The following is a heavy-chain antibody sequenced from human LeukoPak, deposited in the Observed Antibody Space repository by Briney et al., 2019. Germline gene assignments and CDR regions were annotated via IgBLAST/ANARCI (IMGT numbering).Heavy chain of an antibody. V-gene: IGHV3-7*01. D-gene: IGHD6-6*01. Sequence: GGSLRLSCAASGFTFSSYAMSWVRQAPGKGLEWVANIKQDGSEKYYVDSVKGRFTISRDNAKNSLYLQMNSLRAEDTAVYYCARDGAVRPLGYWGQGTLVTVS. J-gene: IGHJ4*02. CDR2: IKQDGSEK. CDR1: GFTFSSYA. CDR3: ARDGAVRPLGY.